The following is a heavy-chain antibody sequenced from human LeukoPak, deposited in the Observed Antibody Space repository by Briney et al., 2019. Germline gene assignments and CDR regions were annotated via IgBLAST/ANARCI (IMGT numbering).Heavy chain of an antibody. CDR3: ARESHKTREDY. J-gene: IGHJ4*02. CDR2: ISANNGDT. D-gene: IGHD1-1*01. Sequence: GASVKVSCKASGYTFTSYGISWVRQAPGQGLEWMRWISANNGDTDYPQNLQGRVTMTTDTYTSTAYMELRSLRSDDTAMYYCARESHKTREDYWGQGTLVTVSS. CDR1: GYTFTSYG. V-gene: IGHV1-18*01.